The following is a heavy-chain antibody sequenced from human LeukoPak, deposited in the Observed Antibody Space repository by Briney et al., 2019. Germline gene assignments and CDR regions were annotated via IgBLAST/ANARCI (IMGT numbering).Heavy chain of an antibody. CDR2: IYHSGST. Sequence: SETLSLTCAVSGGSISSGGYSWSWIRQPPGKGLEWIGYIYHSGSTYYNPSLKSRVTISVDRSKNQFSLKLSSVTAADTAVYYCASYYCSSTSCYFDYWGQGTLVTVSS. V-gene: IGHV4-30-2*01. CDR1: GGSISSGGYS. D-gene: IGHD2-2*01. J-gene: IGHJ4*02. CDR3: ASYYCSSTSCYFDY.